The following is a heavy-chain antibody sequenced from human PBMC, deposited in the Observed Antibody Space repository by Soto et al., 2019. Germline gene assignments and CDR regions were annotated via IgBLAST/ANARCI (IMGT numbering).Heavy chain of an antibody. D-gene: IGHD2-15*01. V-gene: IGHV3-30-3*01. J-gene: IGHJ4*02. Sequence: QVQLVESGGCVVQPGRSLRLSCAASGFTFSSYAMHWVRQAPGKGLEWVAVISYDGSNKYYADSVKGRFTISRDNSKNTLYLQMNSLRAEDTAVYYCARYVVVVAAIDYWGQGTLVTVSS. CDR1: GFTFSSYA. CDR3: ARYVVVVAAIDY. CDR2: ISYDGSNK.